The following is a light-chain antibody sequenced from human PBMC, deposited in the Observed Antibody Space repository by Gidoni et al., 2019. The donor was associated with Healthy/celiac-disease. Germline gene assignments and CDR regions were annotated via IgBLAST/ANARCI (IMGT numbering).Light chain of an antibody. J-gene: IGLJ3*02. CDR3: QVWDSSSGGV. Sequence: SYVLTQPPSVSVAPGKTARITCGGNNIGSKSVHWYQQKPGQAPVLVIYYDSDRPSWIPERFSGSNSGNTATLTISRVEAGDEADYYCQVWDSSSGGVFGGGTKLTVL. CDR1: NIGSKS. CDR2: YDS. V-gene: IGLV3-21*04.